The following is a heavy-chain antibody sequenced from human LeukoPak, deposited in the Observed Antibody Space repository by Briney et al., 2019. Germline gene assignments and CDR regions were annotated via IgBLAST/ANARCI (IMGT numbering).Heavy chain of an antibody. CDR2: ITTGGRP. D-gene: IGHD6-19*01. CDR3: VKNGARAVDYFQH. V-gene: IGHV3-23*01. CDR1: GFTFSSYA. Sequence: GGSLRLSCAASGFTFSSYAMSWVRQAPGKGLEWVSGITTGGRPYYADSVKGRFTISRDNSKNTVYLQMNGLRAEDTAVYYCVKNGARAVDYFQHWGQGTLVTVSS. J-gene: IGHJ1*01.